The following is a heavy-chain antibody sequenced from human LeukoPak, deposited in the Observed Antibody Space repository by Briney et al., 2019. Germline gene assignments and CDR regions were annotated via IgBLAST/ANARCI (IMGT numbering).Heavy chain of an antibody. V-gene: IGHV3-30*18. Sequence: GRSLRLSCAASGFTFSSYGMHCVRQAPGKGLEWVAVISYDGSNKYYADSVKGRFTISRDNSKNTLYLQMNSLRAEDTAVYYCAKGLSGYRYYYYGMDVWGQGTTVTVSS. CDR3: AKGLSGYRYYYYGMDV. J-gene: IGHJ6*02. D-gene: IGHD3-3*01. CDR1: GFTFSSYG. CDR2: ISYDGSNK.